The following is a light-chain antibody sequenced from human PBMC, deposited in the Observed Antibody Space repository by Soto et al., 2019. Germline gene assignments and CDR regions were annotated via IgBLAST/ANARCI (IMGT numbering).Light chain of an antibody. CDR1: QSLTSW. Sequence: DIQMTQSPSTLSASVGDRVTITCRASQSLTSWLAWYQQKPGKAPQLLIYVASSLESGVPSRFSGSESGTEFTLTITSLQPDDSATYYCQEYTDNSGTFGQGTKVDI. CDR3: QEYTDNSGT. V-gene: IGKV1-5*01. CDR2: VAS. J-gene: IGKJ1*01.